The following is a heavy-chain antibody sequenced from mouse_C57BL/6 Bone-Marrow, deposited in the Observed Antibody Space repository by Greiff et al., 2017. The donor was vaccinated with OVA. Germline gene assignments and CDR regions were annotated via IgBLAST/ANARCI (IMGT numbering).Heavy chain of an antibody. CDR3: ASYGSSHWYFDV. J-gene: IGHJ1*03. CDR1: GYSFTGYY. Sequence: VQLQQSGPELVKPGASVKISCKASGYSFTGYYMNWVKQSPEKSLEWIGEINPSTGGTTYNQKFKAKATLTVDKSSSTAYMQLKSLTSEDSAVYYGASYGSSHWYFDVWGTGTTVTVSS. V-gene: IGHV1-42*01. D-gene: IGHD1-1*01. CDR2: INPSTGGT.